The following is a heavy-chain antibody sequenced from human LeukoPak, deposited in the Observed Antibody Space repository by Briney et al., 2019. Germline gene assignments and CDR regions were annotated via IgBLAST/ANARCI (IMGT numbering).Heavy chain of an antibody. D-gene: IGHD6-19*01. J-gene: IGHJ4*02. Sequence: ASVKVSCKASGYTFYNYAIHWLRRAPGQGLEWMGWINTRTGDTEYSQKFQGRVSITKDTPESTAYMELRSLRSEDMAVYYCARDSGRGWYEFQWGQGTLVTVSS. CDR3: ARDSGRGWYEFQ. V-gene: IGHV1-3*03. CDR1: GYTFYNYA. CDR2: INTRTGDT.